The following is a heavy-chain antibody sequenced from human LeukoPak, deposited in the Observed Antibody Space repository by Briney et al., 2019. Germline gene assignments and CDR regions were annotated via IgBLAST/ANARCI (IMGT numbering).Heavy chain of an antibody. CDR3: ARTAGRTFDY. CDR2: INPSGGST. Sequence: ASMKVSCKASGYTFTSYFVHWVRQAPGQGLEWMGIINPSGGSTSYAQKFQGRVTMTRDTSTSTVYMELSSLRSEDTAVYYCARTAGRTFDYWGQGTLVTVSS. J-gene: IGHJ4*02. CDR1: GYTFTSYF. V-gene: IGHV1-46*01. D-gene: IGHD6-6*01.